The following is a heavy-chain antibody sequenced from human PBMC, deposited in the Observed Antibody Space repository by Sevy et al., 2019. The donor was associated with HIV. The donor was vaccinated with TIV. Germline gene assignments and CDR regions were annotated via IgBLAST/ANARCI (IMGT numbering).Heavy chain of an antibody. CDR3: TRGPRGGWAFDL. J-gene: IGHJ3*01. CDR1: GFTFGDYA. V-gene: IGHV3-49*03. D-gene: IGHD3-16*01. CDR2: FRSKGYGGTT. Sequence: AGSLRLSCTASGFTFGDYAMSWFRQAPGKGLEWVGLFRSKGYGGTTEYAASVKGRFIMSRDDSKSIAYLQMNSLKTEDTAVYYCTRGPRGGWAFDLWGQGTMVTVSS.